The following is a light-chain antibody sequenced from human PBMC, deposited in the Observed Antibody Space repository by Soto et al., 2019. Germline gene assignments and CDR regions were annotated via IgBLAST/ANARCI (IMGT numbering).Light chain of an antibody. CDR1: SSDVGGYNY. Sequence: QSAMTQPPSASGSPGQSVTISCTGTSSDVGGYNYVSWYQQHPGKAPKLMIYEVSKRPSGVPDRFSDSKSGNTASLTVSGLQAEDEADYSCSSYAGSNNVYVFGTGTKVTVL. V-gene: IGLV2-8*01. J-gene: IGLJ1*01. CDR2: EVS. CDR3: SSYAGSNNVYV.